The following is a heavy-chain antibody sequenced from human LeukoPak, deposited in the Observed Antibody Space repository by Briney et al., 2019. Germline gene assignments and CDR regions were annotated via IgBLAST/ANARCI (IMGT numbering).Heavy chain of an antibody. CDR2: IYSGGNT. CDR1: GFTLSNY. D-gene: IGHD2-2*01. CDR3: ARGETSSYDY. V-gene: IGHV3-53*01. Sequence: GGSLRLSCAVSGFTLSNYWSWVRQAPGKGLEWVSVIYSGGNTYYADSVKGRFTISRDNSKNTVYLQMNSLRAEDTAVYYCARGETSSYDYWGQGTLVTVSS. J-gene: IGHJ4*02.